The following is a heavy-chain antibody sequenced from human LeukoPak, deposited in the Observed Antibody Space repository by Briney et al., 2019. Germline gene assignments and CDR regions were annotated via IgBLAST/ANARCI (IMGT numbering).Heavy chain of an antibody. J-gene: IGHJ4*02. CDR3: ARGYSGYGYYFDY. D-gene: IGHD5-12*01. Sequence: SETLSLTSAVSGGSISSGGYSWSWIRQPPGKGLEWIGYIYHSGSTYYNPSLKSRVTISVDRSKNQFSLKLSSVTAADTAVYYCARGYSGYGYYFDYWGQGTLVTVSS. CDR1: GGSISSGGYS. V-gene: IGHV4-30-2*01. CDR2: IYHSGST.